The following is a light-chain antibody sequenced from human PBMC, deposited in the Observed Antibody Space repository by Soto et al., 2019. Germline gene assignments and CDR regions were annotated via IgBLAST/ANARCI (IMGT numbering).Light chain of an antibody. J-gene: IGKJ1*01. Sequence: VMTQSPDSLAVSLGERATINCKSSQSILYNSNNKNYLAWYQQKPGQPPKLLIYWASTRASGVPDRFSGSGSGTDVTLTISSLQAEDVALYFCHQYHSSPWTFGQGTKVEIK. CDR1: QSILYNSNNKNY. CDR3: HQYHSSPWT. CDR2: WAS. V-gene: IGKV4-1*01.